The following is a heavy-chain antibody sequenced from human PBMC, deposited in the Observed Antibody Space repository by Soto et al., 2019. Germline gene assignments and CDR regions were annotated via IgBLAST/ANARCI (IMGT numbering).Heavy chain of an antibody. CDR1: GGSISSGGYY. Sequence: LCGGSISSGGYYWSWIRPHPGKGLEWIAYIYYSGSTYYNPSLKSRVTISVDTSKNQFSLKLSSVTAADTAMYYCAREPCGGDCYGYYYHGMDVWGQGTTVTVSS. J-gene: IGHJ6*02. CDR3: AREPCGGDCYGYYYHGMDV. D-gene: IGHD2-21*02. CDR2: IYYSGST. V-gene: IGHV4-31*02.